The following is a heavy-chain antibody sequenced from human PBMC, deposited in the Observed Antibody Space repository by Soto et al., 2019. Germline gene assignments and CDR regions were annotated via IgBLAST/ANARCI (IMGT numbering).Heavy chain of an antibody. CDR1: GGPISSYY. D-gene: IGHD3-10*01. CDR3: ARSGEVAGRCDGMDV. J-gene: IGHJ6*02. Sequence: NPSETLSLTCTVSGGPISSYYWSWIRQPPGKGLEWIGYIYYSGSTNYNPSIKSRVTISVDTSKNQFSLELSSVTAADTAVYYCARSGEVAGRCDGMDVWGQGTTVTVSS. CDR2: IYYSGST. V-gene: IGHV4-59*01.